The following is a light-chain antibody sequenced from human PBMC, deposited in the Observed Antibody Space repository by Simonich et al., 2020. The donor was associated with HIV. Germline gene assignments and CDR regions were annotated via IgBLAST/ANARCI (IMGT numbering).Light chain of an antibody. V-gene: IGKV3-11*01. CDR1: QSVGSY. J-gene: IGKJ2*01. CDR2: DAS. CDR3: QQYYSTPLA. Sequence: EIVLTQSPGTLSLSPGQRATLSCRASQSVGSYLAWYQQKPGQAPRLLIYDASNRATGIPARFSGSGSGTDFTLTISSLEPEDFAVYYCQQYYSTPLAFGQGTKLEIK.